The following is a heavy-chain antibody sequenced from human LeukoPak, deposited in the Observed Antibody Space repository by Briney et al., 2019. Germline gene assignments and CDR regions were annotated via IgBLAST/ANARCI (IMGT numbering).Heavy chain of an antibody. CDR2: INHSGST. Sequence: PETLSLTCAVYGGSFSGYYWSWIRQPPGKGLEWIGEINHSGSTNYNPSLKSRVTISVDTSKNQFSLKLSSVTAADTAVYYCARVPRGSSGYYTYFDYWGQGTLVTVSS. CDR1: GGSFSGYY. V-gene: IGHV4-34*01. J-gene: IGHJ4*02. CDR3: ARVPRGSSGYYTYFDY. D-gene: IGHD3-22*01.